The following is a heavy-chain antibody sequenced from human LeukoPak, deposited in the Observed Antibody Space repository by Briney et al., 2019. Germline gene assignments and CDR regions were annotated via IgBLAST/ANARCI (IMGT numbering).Heavy chain of an antibody. D-gene: IGHD3-16*01. V-gene: IGHV4-59*02. J-gene: IGHJ5*02. Sequence: SETLSLTCTVSGGSVSSYYWSWIRQTPEKGLEWIGYIYYSGSTNYNPSLKSRVTISVDTSKNQFSLKLSSVTAADTAVYCCATEVRFVRNWFDPWGQGTLVTVSS. CDR2: IYYSGST. CDR1: GGSVSSYY. CDR3: ATEVRFVRNWFDP.